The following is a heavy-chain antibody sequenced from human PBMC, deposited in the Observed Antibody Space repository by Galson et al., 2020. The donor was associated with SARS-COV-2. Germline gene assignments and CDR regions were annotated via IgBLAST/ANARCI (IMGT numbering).Heavy chain of an antibody. Sequence: ETSETLSLTCTVSGGSISSGGYYWSWIRQHPGKGLEWIGYIYYSGSTYYNPSLKSRGTISVDTSKNQFSLKLSSVTAADTAVYYCARAPITMIVVVDAFDIWGQGTMVTVSS. CDR2: IYYSGST. J-gene: IGHJ3*02. D-gene: IGHD3-22*01. CDR3: ARAPITMIVVVDAFDI. V-gene: IGHV4-31*03. CDR1: GGSISSGGYY.